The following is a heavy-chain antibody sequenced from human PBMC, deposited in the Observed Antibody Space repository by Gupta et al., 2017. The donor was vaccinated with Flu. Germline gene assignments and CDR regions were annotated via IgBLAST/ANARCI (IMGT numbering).Heavy chain of an antibody. CDR2: ISGRGAPT. CDR1: GVTFSSFA. J-gene: IGHJ4*02. Sequence: EVQLLDSGGGLVQPGGSLRLSCAASGVTFSSFAMSWVRQAPGKGLEWVASISGRGAPTYYADSVKGRFTISRDNSNNALYLQMNSLRADDTAVYFCAKQKSVVIFDYWGQGALVTVSS. V-gene: IGHV3-23*01. CDR3: AKQKSVVIFDY. D-gene: IGHD4-23*01.